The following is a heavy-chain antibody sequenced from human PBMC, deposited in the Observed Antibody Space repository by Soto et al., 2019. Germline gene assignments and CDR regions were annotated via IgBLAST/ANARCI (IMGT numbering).Heavy chain of an antibody. CDR3: ASSKRITIFGVLPRY. Sequence: SETLSLTCTVSGGSISSGGYYWSWIRQHPGKGQEWIVYIYYSGSTYYNPSLKSRVTISVDTSKNQFSLKLSSVTAADTALYYCASSKRITIFGVLPRYWGQGTLVTVSS. J-gene: IGHJ4*02. D-gene: IGHD3-3*01. CDR2: IYYSGST. CDR1: GGSISSGGYY. V-gene: IGHV4-31*03.